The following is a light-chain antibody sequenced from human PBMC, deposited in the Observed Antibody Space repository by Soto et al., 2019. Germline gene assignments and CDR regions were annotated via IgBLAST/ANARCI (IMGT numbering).Light chain of an antibody. Sequence: QLVLTQPRSVSGSPGQSVTISCTGTSTDVGGYNYVSWYQQHPGKAPKLMSYDVSKRPSGVPDRFSGSKSGNTASLTISGLKAEDEADYYCCSYAGSYTWVFGGGTKLTVL. J-gene: IGLJ3*02. CDR3: CSYAGSYTWV. V-gene: IGLV2-11*01. CDR2: DVS. CDR1: STDVGGYNY.